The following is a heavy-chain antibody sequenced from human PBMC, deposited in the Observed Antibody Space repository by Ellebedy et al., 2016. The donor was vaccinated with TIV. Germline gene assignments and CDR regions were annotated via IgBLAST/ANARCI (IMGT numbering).Heavy chain of an antibody. Sequence: GESLKISCAASGFTFSDYYMSWIRQAPGKGLEWVSYITNTGHTIYYADSVKGRFTVARDNAKNSLYLQMNSLRAEDTATYYCGRARSPGYSAYYYYGMDVWGQGTTVTVSS. CDR3: GRARSPGYSAYYYYGMDV. J-gene: IGHJ6*02. CDR1: GFTFSDYY. V-gene: IGHV3-11*01. CDR2: ITNTGHTI. D-gene: IGHD2-2*03.